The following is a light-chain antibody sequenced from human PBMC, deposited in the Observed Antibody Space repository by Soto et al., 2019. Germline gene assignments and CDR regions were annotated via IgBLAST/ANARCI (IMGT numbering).Light chain of an antibody. Sequence: DIQMTQSPSSLSAFVGDRVTITCRASQSVTNWLAWYQQKPGKAPKLLISEASILESGVPSRFSGSGSGTEFTLTISSPQPEDSASYYCQHYTSYYPAFGQGTKVEI. CDR1: QSVTNW. V-gene: IGKV1-5*01. CDR2: EAS. CDR3: QHYTSYYPA. J-gene: IGKJ1*01.